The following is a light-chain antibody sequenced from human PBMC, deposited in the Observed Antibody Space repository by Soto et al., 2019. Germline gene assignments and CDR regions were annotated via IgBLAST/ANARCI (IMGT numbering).Light chain of an antibody. Sequence: ENVLTQSPATLSLSPGERATLSCRASQSVSSNLAWYQQKPGQAPRLLIYDASNRATGIPARFSGSGSGTDFTLTISRLEPEDSAVYYCQQSGRPFGQGTKVDIK. V-gene: IGKV3-11*01. J-gene: IGKJ1*01. CDR3: QQSGRP. CDR1: QSVSSN. CDR2: DAS.